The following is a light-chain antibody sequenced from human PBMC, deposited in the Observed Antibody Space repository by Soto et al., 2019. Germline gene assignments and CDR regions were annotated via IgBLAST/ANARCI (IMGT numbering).Light chain of an antibody. CDR1: QSISSW. Sequence: DIQMTQSPSTLSASVGDRVTITCRASQSISSWLAWYQQKPGKAPKLLIYDASSLESGVPSRFTGSGSGTEFTLTISSLQTDDFATDYCEQYNSRFTVGPGTKVYIK. CDR3: EQYNSRFT. V-gene: IGKV1-5*01. J-gene: IGKJ3*01. CDR2: DAS.